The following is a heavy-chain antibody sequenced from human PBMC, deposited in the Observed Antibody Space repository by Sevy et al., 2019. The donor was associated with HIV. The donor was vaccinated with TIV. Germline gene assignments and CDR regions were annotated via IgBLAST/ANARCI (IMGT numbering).Heavy chain of an antibody. J-gene: IGHJ4*01. CDR1: GYTFTSYG. D-gene: IGHD3-3*01. CDR3: ARDGGDFRSGYFFPFDY. CDR2: ISANNGNT. V-gene: IGHV1-18*04. Sequence: ASVKVSCKASGYTFTSYGISWVRQAPGQGLEWMGWISANNGNTNYAQKLQGRVTMTTDTSASTAYMELTSLRSDDTAVYYCARDGGDFRSGYFFPFDYWGHGTLVTVSS.